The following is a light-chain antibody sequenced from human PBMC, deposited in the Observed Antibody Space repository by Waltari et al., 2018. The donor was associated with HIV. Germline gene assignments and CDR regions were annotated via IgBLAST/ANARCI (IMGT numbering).Light chain of an antibody. CDR2: KTN. V-gene: IGLV1-44*01. J-gene: IGLJ2*01. CDR3: AAWDDSLNGPL. Sequence: QSVLTQPPSASGTPGQRVTFSCSGSSSNVGRNSVSWYRQFPGTAPKLLIYKTNQRPSGVPDRFSGSKSGTSASLAISGLQSDDESVYYCAAWDDSLNGPLFGGGTQLTVL. CDR1: SSNVGRNS.